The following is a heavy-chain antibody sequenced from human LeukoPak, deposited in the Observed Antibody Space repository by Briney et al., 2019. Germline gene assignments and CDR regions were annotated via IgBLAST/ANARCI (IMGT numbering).Heavy chain of an antibody. Sequence: SETLSLTCTVSGGSINNNIHYWVWIRQPPGTGLEWVVTIFYNGQTYYNPSLKSRVNISVDTPKNQFSLKLSSVTAADTAVYYCTSLVPSNWFDPWGQGTLVTVSS. CDR2: IFYNGQT. V-gene: IGHV4-39*07. CDR1: GGSINNNIHY. CDR3: TSLVPSNWFDP. D-gene: IGHD6-6*01. J-gene: IGHJ5*02.